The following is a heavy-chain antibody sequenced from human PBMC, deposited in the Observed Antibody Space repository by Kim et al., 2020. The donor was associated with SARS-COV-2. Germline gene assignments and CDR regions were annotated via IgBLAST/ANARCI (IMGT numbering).Heavy chain of an antibody. V-gene: IGHV3-30*02. CDR3: AKGGGSSSWLT. D-gene: IGHD6-13*01. Sequence: KYYADSVKGRFTISRDNSKNTLYLQMNSLRAEDTAVYYCAKGGGSSSWLTWGQGTMVTVSS. CDR2: K. J-gene: IGHJ3*01.